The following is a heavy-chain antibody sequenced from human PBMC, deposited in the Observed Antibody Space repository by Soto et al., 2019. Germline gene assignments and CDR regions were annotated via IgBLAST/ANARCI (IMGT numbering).Heavy chain of an antibody. V-gene: IGHV1-18*01. D-gene: IGHD6-19*01. CDR2: ISPYNGNT. CDR1: GYTFISYG. Sequence: QVQLAQSGGEVKKPGASVRVSCKASGYTFISYGISWVRQAPGQGLEWMGWISPYNGNTNYAQSFQGRVSMSTVTSPRTAYMELSSLRSDDTAVYYCARYFQKWLVDAFDIWGQGTMVTVSS. J-gene: IGHJ3*02. CDR3: ARYFQKWLVDAFDI.